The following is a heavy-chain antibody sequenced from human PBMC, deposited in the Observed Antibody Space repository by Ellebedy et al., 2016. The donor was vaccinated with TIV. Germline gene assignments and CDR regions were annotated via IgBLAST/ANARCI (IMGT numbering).Heavy chain of an antibody. Sequence: GESLKISCATSGFTFSNYWMTWVRQAPGKGLEWVANIKQDGSEKYYVDSVKGRFSISRDNAKSSLYLQMNSLTAEDTAVYYCARDQWLGRAYYFDSWGQGTLVTVSS. V-gene: IGHV3-7*01. J-gene: IGHJ4*02. CDR3: ARDQWLGRAYYFDS. CDR1: GFTFSNYW. D-gene: IGHD6-19*01. CDR2: IKQDGSEK.